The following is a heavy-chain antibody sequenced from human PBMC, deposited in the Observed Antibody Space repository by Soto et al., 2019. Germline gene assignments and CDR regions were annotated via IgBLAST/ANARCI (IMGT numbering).Heavy chain of an antibody. CDR1: GYTFTSYA. V-gene: IGHV1-46*01. D-gene: IGHD6-6*01. CDR3: ARATIAARSLDY. CDR2: INPSGGST. Sequence: GASVKVSCKASGYTFTSYAMHWVRQAPGQRLEWMGIINPSGGSTSYAQKFQGRVTMTGDTSTSTVYMELSSLRSEDTAVYHCARATIAARSLDYWGQGTLVTVSS. J-gene: IGHJ4*02.